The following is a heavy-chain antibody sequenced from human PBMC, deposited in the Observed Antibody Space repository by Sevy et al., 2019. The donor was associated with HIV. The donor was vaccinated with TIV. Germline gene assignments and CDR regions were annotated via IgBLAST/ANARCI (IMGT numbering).Heavy chain of an antibody. D-gene: IGHD2-2*01. CDR2: IRSKAYGGTT. J-gene: IGHJ6*02. V-gene: IGHV3-49*03. CDR3: TRVVRVRADNYYYGMDV. CDR1: GFTFGDYA. Sequence: GGSLRLSCTASGFTFGDYAMSWFRQAPGKGLEWVGFIRSKAYGGTTEYAASVKGRFTISRDDSKSIAYLQMNSLKTEDTAVYYCTRVVRVRADNYYYGMDVWGQGTTVTVSS.